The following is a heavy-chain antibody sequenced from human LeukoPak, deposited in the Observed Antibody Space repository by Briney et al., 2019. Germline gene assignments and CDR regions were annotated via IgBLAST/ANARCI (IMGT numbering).Heavy chain of an antibody. Sequence: SETLSLTCTVSGGSTSSYYWSWIRQPPGKGLEWIGYIYYSGSTNYNPSLKSRVTISVDTSKNQFSLKLSSVTAADTAVYYCATHSSGWSGDWFDPWGQGTLVTVSS. V-gene: IGHV4-59*01. J-gene: IGHJ5*02. D-gene: IGHD6-19*01. CDR1: GGSTSSYY. CDR3: ATHSSGWSGDWFDP. CDR2: IYYSGST.